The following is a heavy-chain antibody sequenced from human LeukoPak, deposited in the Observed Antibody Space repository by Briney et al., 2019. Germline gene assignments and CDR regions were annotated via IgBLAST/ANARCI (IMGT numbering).Heavy chain of an antibody. J-gene: IGHJ6*04. Sequence: SVKVSCKASGGTFSSYAISWVRQAPGQGLEWMGGIIPIFGTANYAQKFQGRVTITADESTSTAYMELSSLRSEDTAVYYCARAGYSKYYYYYGMDVWGRGTTVTVSS. D-gene: IGHD6-13*01. V-gene: IGHV1-69*13. CDR1: GGTFSSYA. CDR3: ARAGYSKYYYYYGMDV. CDR2: IIPIFGTA.